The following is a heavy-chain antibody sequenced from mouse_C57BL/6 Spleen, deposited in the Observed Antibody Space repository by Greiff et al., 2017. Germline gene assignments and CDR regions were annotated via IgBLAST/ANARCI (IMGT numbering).Heavy chain of an antibody. CDR2: IDPSDSYT. V-gene: IGHV1-59*01. CDR3: ARGFDGYYDAMDY. J-gene: IGHJ4*01. D-gene: IGHD2-3*01. CDR1: GYTFTSSW. Sequence: QVQLQQPGAELVRPGTSVKLSCKASGYTFTSSWMHWVKQRPGQGLEWIGVIDPSDSYTNYNQKFKGKATLTVDTSSSTAYMQLSSLTSEDSAVYYCARGFDGYYDAMDYWGQGTSVTVSS.